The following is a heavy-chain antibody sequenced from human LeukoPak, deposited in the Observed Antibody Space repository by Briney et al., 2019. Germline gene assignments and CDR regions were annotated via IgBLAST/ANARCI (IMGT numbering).Heavy chain of an antibody. D-gene: IGHD6-19*01. Sequence: GRSLRLSCAASGFTFSSYAMHWVRQAPGKGLEWVAVISYDGSNKYYADSVKGRFTVSRDNSKNTLYLQMSSLRAEDTAVYYCAREVVAVAGRRRSYFDYWGQGTLVTVSS. J-gene: IGHJ4*02. CDR2: ISYDGSNK. V-gene: IGHV3-30-3*01. CDR1: GFTFSSYA. CDR3: AREVVAVAGRRRSYFDY.